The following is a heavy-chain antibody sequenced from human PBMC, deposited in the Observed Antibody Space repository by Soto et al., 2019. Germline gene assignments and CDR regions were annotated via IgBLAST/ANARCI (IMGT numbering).Heavy chain of an antibody. CDR2: ISGSGGRT. CDR3: AKDRNYYGSGRPT. Sequence: GGSLRLSCAASGFTFSSYAMSWVRQAPGKGLEWVSAISGSGGRTYYADSVKGRFTISSDNSKNTLYLQMNSLRAEDTAVYYCAKDRNYYGSGRPTWGQGTLVTVSS. CDR1: GFTFSSYA. D-gene: IGHD3-10*01. V-gene: IGHV3-23*01. J-gene: IGHJ4*02.